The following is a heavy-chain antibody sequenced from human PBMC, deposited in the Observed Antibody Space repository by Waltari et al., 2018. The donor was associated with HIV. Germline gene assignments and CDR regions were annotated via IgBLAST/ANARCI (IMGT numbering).Heavy chain of an antibody. D-gene: IGHD2-8*01. V-gene: IGHV3-43*01. CDR3: ARDQGVLMVYALDY. Sequence: LEWVSLISWDGGSTYYADSVKGRFTISRDNSKNSLYLQMNSLRTEDTALYYCARDQGVLMVYALDYWGQGTLVTVSS. J-gene: IGHJ4*02. CDR2: ISWDGGST.